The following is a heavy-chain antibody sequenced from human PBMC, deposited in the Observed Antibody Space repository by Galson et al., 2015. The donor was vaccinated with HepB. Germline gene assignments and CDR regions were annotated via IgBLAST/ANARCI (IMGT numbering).Heavy chain of an antibody. D-gene: IGHD6-6*01. Sequence: SLSLSCAASGFTFSGSAMHWVRQASGKGLEWVGRIRSKANSYATAYAASVKGRFTISRDDSKNTAYLQMNSLKTEDTAVYYGTRLFEYSSSSVDYWGQGTLVTVSS. J-gene: IGHJ4*02. CDR3: TRLFEYSSSSVDY. V-gene: IGHV3-73*01. CDR1: GFTFSGSA. CDR2: IRSKANSYAT.